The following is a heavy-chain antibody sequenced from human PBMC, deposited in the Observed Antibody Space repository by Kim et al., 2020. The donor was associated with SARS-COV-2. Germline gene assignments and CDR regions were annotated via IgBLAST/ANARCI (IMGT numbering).Heavy chain of an antibody. J-gene: IGHJ1*01. CDR1: GFTFSSYA. D-gene: IGHD6-19*01. CDR3: AKGSLEQWLVVQD. V-gene: IGHV3-23*01. Sequence: GGSLRLSCAASGFTFSSYAMTWVRQAPGKGLDWVSVISGTGGSTYYADSVKGRFTISRDNSKNTLYLQMNSLRAEDTALYYCAKGSLEQWLVVQDWGQGTLVTVSS. CDR2: ISGTGGST.